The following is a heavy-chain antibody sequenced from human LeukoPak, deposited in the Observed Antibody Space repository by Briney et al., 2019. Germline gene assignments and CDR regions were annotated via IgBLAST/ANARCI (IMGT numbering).Heavy chain of an antibody. D-gene: IGHD3-10*01. V-gene: IGHV4-34*01. J-gene: IGHJ4*02. Sequence: SETLSLTCAVYGGSFSGYYWSWIRQPPGKGLEWIGEINHSGSTNYNPSLKSRVTISVDTSKNQFSLELSSVTAADTAVYYCARFSRFGEGYWGQGTLVTVSS. CDR3: ARFSRFGEGY. CDR1: GGSFSGYY. CDR2: INHSGST.